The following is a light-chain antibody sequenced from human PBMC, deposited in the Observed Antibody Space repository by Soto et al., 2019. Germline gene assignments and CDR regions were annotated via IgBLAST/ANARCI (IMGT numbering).Light chain of an antibody. CDR3: QQYSSYPT. Sequence: EIQWNHCQSTLSASIGDTATVACRASQGISNCLAWYQQKPGQAPKLLIFHASSLESGVPSRFSGSGSGTEFTLTISSLQSDDFATYYCQQYSSYPTFGQGTKVDIK. V-gene: IGKV1-5*01. CDR1: QGISNC. CDR2: HAS. J-gene: IGKJ1*01.